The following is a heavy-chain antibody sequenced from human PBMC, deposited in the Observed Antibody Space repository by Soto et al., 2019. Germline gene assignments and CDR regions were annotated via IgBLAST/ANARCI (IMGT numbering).Heavy chain of an antibody. CDR1: GCTCGSYA. CDR2: ISGSGGIT. CDR3: AIDQRYIVVVPAARGFDY. Sequence: GGSLRLSCAAAGCTCGSYAISWVRKAPEKGQEWVSAISGSGGITYYADSVKGRFTIARDNSKNTLYLQMNSLRAEDTAVYYCAIDQRYIVVVPAARGFDYWGQGTLVTVSS. V-gene: IGHV3-23*01. D-gene: IGHD2-2*01. J-gene: IGHJ4*02.